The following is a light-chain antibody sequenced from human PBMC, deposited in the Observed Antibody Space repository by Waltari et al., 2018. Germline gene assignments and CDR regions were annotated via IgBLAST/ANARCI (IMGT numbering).Light chain of an antibody. Sequence: EIVLTQSPATLSLSPAERATLSCRASQSVSSYLAWYQQQPGQAPRLLIYDASNRATGIPARFSGSGSGTDFTLTISSLEPEDFAVYYCQQRSNWQYTFGQGTKLEIK. CDR3: QQRSNWQYT. CDR1: QSVSSY. CDR2: DAS. V-gene: IGKV3-11*01. J-gene: IGKJ2*01.